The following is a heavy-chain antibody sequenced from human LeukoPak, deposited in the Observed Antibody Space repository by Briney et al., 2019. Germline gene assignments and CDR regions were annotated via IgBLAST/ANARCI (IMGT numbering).Heavy chain of an antibody. V-gene: IGHV3-33*01. CDR1: GFPFSSYG. CDR3: ARLGRSYYYGMDV. J-gene: IGHJ6*04. CDR2: IWYDGSNK. D-gene: IGHD1-26*01. Sequence: PGRSLRLSCAASGFPFSSYGMHWVRQAPGKGLEWVAVIWYDGSNKYYADSVKGRFTISRDNSKNTLYLQMNSLRAEDTAVYYCARLGRSYYYGMDVWGKGTTVTVSS.